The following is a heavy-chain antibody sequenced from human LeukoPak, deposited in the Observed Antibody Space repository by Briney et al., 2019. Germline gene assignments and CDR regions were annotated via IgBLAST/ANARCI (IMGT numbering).Heavy chain of an antibody. CDR1: GGSISSSSAY. D-gene: IGHD5-18*01. J-gene: IGHJ4*02. V-gene: IGHV4-39*01. CDR2: IYYTKNT. CDR3: ASPRGFSYGYFDY. Sequence: SETLSLTCTVSGGSISSSSAYWGWIRQPPGKGVEWIGSIYYTKNTYYNPSLESRVTISADTSKNQFSLTLGSVSATDTAVYYCASPRGFSYGYFDYWGQGTLVTDSS.